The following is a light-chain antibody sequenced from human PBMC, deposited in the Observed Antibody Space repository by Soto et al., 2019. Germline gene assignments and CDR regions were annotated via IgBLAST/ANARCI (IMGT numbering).Light chain of an antibody. V-gene: IGKV1-39*01. J-gene: IGKJ1*01. CDR1: QSISSY. Sequence: DIQMTQSPSSLSASVGDRVTITCRASQSISSYLNWYQQKPGKAPKLLIYAASSLQSGVPSRFSGSGSGTDFTLTIISLQPEDFATYYCQQSSEATWTFGQGTKVEIK. CDR2: AAS. CDR3: QQSSEATWT.